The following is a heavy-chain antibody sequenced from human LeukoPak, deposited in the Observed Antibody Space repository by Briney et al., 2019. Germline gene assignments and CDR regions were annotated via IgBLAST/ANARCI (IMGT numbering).Heavy chain of an antibody. V-gene: IGHV3-53*01. CDR1: GFTFSDYA. J-gene: IGHJ4*02. Sequence: GGSLRLSCAASGFTFSDYAMSWVRQAPGKGLEWVSVFYVGGATYYADSVKGRFTISRDNSENTLYLQMKSLGAEDTAVYYCARGDGYNFFDYWGQGTLVTVSS. CDR2: FYVGGAT. D-gene: IGHD5-24*01. CDR3: ARGDGYNFFDY.